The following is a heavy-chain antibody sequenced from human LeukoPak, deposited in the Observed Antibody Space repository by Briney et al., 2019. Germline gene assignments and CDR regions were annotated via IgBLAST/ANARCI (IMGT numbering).Heavy chain of an antibody. CDR2: INNEGTGT. V-gene: IGHV3-74*01. Sequence: GGSLRLSCAASGFTFSIYLMHWVRQAPGKGLVWVSRINNEGTGTSYADSVKGRFTISTDNAKNTLDLQMNSLRAEDTAVYYCARGSSSWRNAFDIWGQGTMVTVSS. D-gene: IGHD6-13*01. CDR1: GFTFSIYL. CDR3: ARGSSSWRNAFDI. J-gene: IGHJ3*02.